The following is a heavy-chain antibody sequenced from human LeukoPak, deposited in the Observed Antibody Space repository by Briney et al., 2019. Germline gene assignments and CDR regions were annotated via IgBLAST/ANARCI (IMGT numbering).Heavy chain of an antibody. V-gene: IGHV3-30*02. CDR1: GFTFSSYG. D-gene: IGHD2-2*01. CDR3: AKDSLRTVPKASFDY. J-gene: IGHJ4*02. Sequence: GGSLRLSCAASGFTFSSYGTHWVRQAPGKGLEWVAFIRYDGSNKYYADSVKGRFTISRDNSKNTLYLQMNSLRAEDRAVYYCAKDSLRTVPKASFDYWGQGTLVTVSS. CDR2: IRYDGSNK.